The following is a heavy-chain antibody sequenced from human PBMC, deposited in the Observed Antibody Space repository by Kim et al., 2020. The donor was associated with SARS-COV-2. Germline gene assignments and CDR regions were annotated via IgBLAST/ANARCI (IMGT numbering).Heavy chain of an antibody. D-gene: IGHD6-13*01. CDR3: AREILAAAANGFDY. V-gene: IGHV1-46*01. J-gene: IGHJ4*02. Sequence: AQKFQARVTMTRDTSTSTVYMELSSLRSEDTAVYYCAREILAAAANGFDYWGQGTLVTVSS.